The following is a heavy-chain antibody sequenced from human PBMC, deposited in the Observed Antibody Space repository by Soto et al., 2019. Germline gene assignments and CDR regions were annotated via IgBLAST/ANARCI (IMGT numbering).Heavy chain of an antibody. Sequence: PGGSLRLSGASSGSTFSRYAMSWVRHAPGKGMEWTYAISGSGGSTYYAVSVKSQFTTSRDNSKNTLYVEMNSLRAEDTAVYYCAKRLRSLRTCYMDVWGKGTTVTVSS. D-gene: IGHD3-3*01. CDR3: AKRLRSLRTCYMDV. V-gene: IGHV3-23*01. J-gene: IGHJ6*03. CDR1: GSTFSRYA. CDR2: ISGSGGST.